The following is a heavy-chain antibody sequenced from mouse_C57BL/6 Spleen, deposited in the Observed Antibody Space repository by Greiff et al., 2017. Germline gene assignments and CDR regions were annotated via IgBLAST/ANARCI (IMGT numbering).Heavy chain of an antibody. D-gene: IGHD2-4*01. J-gene: IGHJ3*01. V-gene: IGHV1-54*01. CDR2: LNPGSGGT. CDR3: ARSGDYARFAY. CDR1: GYAFTNYL. Sequence: VQLQQSGAELVRPGTSVKVSCKASGYAFTNYLIEWVKQRPGQGLEWIGVLNPGSGGTNYNEKFKGKATLTADKSSSTAYMQLSSLTSEDSAVYFCARSGDYARFAYWGQGTLVTVSA.